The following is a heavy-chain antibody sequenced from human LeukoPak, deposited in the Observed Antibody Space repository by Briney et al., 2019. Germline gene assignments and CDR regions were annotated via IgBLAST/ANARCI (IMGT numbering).Heavy chain of an antibody. V-gene: IGHV3-30-3*01. Sequence: GGSLRLSCAASGFTFSSYAMSWVRQALGKGLEWVAVISYDGSNKYYADSVKGRFTISRDSSKNPLYLQMNSLRAEDTAVYYCARDPEEVGLLLLIDYWGQGTLVTVSS. CDR2: ISYDGSNK. CDR1: GFTFSSYA. D-gene: IGHD3-22*01. J-gene: IGHJ4*02. CDR3: ARDPEEVGLLLLIDY.